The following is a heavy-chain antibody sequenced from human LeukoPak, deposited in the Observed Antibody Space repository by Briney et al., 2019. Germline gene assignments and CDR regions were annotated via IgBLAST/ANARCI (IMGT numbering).Heavy chain of an antibody. Sequence: GGSLRLSCAASGFTFDDYAMHWVRQAPGKGLEWVSGISWNSGSIGYADSVKGRFTISRDNAKNSLYLQMYSLRAEDTALYYCAKDMALYSSGYPYYFDYWGQGTLVTVSS. V-gene: IGHV3-9*01. CDR3: AKDMALYSSGYPYYFDY. CDR2: ISWNSGSI. CDR1: GFTFDDYA. D-gene: IGHD3-22*01. J-gene: IGHJ4*02.